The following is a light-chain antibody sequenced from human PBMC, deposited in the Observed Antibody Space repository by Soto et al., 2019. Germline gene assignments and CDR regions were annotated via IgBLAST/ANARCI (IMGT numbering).Light chain of an antibody. CDR1: ESVSNN. CDR2: GAS. Sequence: EIVLTQSPATLSVSQGERATLSCRASESVSNNLAWYQQKPGQAPRLLIFGASARATGIPARFSGSGSGTEFTLTIGSLQSEDFGVLYCQQYNKWRLTFGGGTKVEIK. J-gene: IGKJ4*02. V-gene: IGKV3-15*01. CDR3: QQYNKWRLT.